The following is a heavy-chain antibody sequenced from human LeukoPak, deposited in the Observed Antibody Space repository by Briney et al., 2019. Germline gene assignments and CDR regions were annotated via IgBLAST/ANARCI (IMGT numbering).Heavy chain of an antibody. D-gene: IGHD5/OR15-5a*01. CDR2: IYTSGST. Sequence: SETLSLTCTVSGGSISSGSYYWSWIRQPAGKGLEWIGRIYTSGSTNYNPSLKSRVTISVDTSKNQFSLKLGSVTAADTAVYYCARDSVDYYYYYYMDVWGKGTTVTVSS. CDR1: GGSISSGSYY. CDR3: ARDSVDYYYYYYMDV. J-gene: IGHJ6*03. V-gene: IGHV4-61*02.